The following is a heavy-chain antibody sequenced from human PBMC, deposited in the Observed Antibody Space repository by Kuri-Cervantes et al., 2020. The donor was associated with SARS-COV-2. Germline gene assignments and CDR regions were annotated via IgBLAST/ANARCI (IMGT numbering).Heavy chain of an antibody. J-gene: IGHJ5*02. V-gene: IGHV4-30-2*01. CDR3: ARHPAPRYCSSTSCYGIWFDP. Sequence: SETLSLTCAVSGGSISSDGYTWSWIRQPPGKGLEWIGYIYHSGSTYYNPSLKSRVTISVDTSKNQFSLKLSSVTAADTAVYYCARHPAPRYCSSTSCYGIWFDPWGQGTLVTVSS. CDR2: IYHSGST. CDR1: GGSISSDGYT. D-gene: IGHD2-2*01.